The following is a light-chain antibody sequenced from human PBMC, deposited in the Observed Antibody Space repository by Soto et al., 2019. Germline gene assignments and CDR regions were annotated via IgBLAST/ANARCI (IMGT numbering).Light chain of an antibody. CDR1: SSDVGGYNY. Sequence: QSVLTQPASVSGSPGQSITISCTGTSSDVGGYNYVSWYQQHPGKAPKLVIYEVTKRPSGVPDRVSASKSGNTASLTVSGLRAEDEADYYCSSYAGSNNFVFGSGTKLTVL. V-gene: IGLV2-8*01. J-gene: IGLJ1*01. CDR2: EVT. CDR3: SSYAGSNNFV.